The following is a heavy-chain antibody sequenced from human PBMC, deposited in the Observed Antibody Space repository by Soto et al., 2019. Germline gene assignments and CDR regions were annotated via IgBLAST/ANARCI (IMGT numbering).Heavy chain of an antibody. CDR1: GSSVRSYA. Sequence: SETLSLTCSVSGSSVRSYAWSWIRQPPGKGLEWIGYISYTGSTKYSPSLKSRVTISEDASANQFSLRLGSVTAADTAVYYCAREEGVVTTGWFDFWGQGTVVTVSS. J-gene: IGHJ4*02. CDR2: ISYTGST. V-gene: IGHV4-59*02. CDR3: AREEGVVTTGWFDF. D-gene: IGHD3-3*01.